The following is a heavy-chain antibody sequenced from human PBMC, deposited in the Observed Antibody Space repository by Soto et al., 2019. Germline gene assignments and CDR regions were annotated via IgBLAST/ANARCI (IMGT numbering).Heavy chain of an antibody. CDR1: GFTFSNFE. V-gene: IGHV3-48*03. D-gene: IGHD3-9*01. Sequence: GGSLRLSCAASGFTFSNFEMHWVRQAPGKGLEWVSYINTAGSTKYYAESVKGRFTISRDNARNSLFLQMNSLRAEDTAVYYCARAECSSPDCLTAYYSYGLDVWGQGCQVTVSS. CDR3: ARAECSSPDCLTAYYSYGLDV. CDR2: INTAGSTK. J-gene: IGHJ6*02.